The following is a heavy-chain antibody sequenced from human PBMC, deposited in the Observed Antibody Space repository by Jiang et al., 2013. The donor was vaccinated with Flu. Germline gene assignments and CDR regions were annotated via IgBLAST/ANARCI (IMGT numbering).Heavy chain of an antibody. CDR1: GFSLSTSGVG. J-gene: IGHJ4*02. CDR2: IYWDDDK. CDR3: AHSGDYYGSGSYYNGY. V-gene: IGHV2-5*02. Sequence: KPTQTLTLTCTFSGFSLSTSGVGVGWIRQPPGKALEWLALIYWDDDKRYSPSLKSRLTITKDTSKNQVVLTMTNMDPVDTATYYCAHSGDYYGSGSYYNGYWGQGTLVTVSS. D-gene: IGHD3-10*01.